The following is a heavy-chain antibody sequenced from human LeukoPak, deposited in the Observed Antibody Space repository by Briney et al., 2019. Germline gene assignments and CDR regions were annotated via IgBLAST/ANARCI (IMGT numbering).Heavy chain of an antibody. CDR1: GYTFTSYG. CDR2: ISAYNGNT. CDR3: ARSGSSGDYFDY. V-gene: IGHV1-18*01. Sequence: ASVKVSCKASGYTFTSYGIRWVRQAPGQGPEWMGWISAYNGNTNYAQKLQGRVTMTTDTSTSTAYMELRSLRSDDTAVYYCARSGSSGDYFDYWGQGTLVTVSS. D-gene: IGHD6-19*01. J-gene: IGHJ4*02.